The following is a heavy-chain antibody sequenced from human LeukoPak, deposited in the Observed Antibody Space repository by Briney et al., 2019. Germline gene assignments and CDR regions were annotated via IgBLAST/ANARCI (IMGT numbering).Heavy chain of an antibody. V-gene: IGHV4-4*07. CDR3: ARGPYGGKSMYYFDS. J-gene: IGHJ4*02. D-gene: IGHD4-23*01. CDR1: GGXISSYY. CDR2: IYTSGST. Sequence: SETLSLTCTVSGGXISSYYWSCIRQPAGKGLEWIGRIYTSGSTNYNPSLKSRVTMSVDTSKNQFSLKLSSVTAADTAVYYCARGPYGGKSMYYFDSWGQGTLVTVSS.